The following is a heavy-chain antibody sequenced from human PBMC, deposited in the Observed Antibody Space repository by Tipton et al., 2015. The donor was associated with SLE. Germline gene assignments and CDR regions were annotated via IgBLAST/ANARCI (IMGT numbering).Heavy chain of an antibody. J-gene: IGHJ4*02. Sequence: TLSLTCTVSGGSISSYYWSWIRQPPGEGLEWIGEISHSGSTNYNPSLQSRVTISVDTSKNQFSLKLNSVTAADTAVYYCARGSREVARPLGDWGQGTLVTVSS. V-gene: IGHV4-34*01. CDR2: ISHSGST. CDR1: GGSISSYY. CDR3: ARGSREVARPLGD. D-gene: IGHD6-6*01.